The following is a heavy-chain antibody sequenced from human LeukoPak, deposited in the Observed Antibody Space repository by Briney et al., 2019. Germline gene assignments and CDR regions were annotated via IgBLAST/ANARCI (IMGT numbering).Heavy chain of an antibody. J-gene: IGHJ4*02. V-gene: IGHV3-30*02. CDR3: AKDRGEAFDY. D-gene: IGHD3-10*01. Sequence: GGSLRLSCAASGFIFSSYGMHWVRQAPGKGLEWVAFIRYDGSNKYYADSVKGRFTISRDNSKNTLYLQMNSLRAEDTAVYYCAKDRGEAFDYWGQGTLVTVSS. CDR1: GFIFSSYG. CDR2: IRYDGSNK.